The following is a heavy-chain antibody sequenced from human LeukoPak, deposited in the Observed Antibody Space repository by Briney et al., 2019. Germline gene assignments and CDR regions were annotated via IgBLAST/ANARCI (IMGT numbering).Heavy chain of an antibody. V-gene: IGHV3-49*04. CDR3: QTYYYDTSGYYYIYQ. CDR1: GFTFGDYA. Sequence: GGSLRLSCTTSGFTFGDYAMSWVRQAPGKGLEWVGFIRSKAYGGTTEYAASVKGRFTISRDDSKSIAYLQMNSLKTEDTAVYYCQTYYYDTSGYYYIYQWGQGTLVTVSS. J-gene: IGHJ4*02. D-gene: IGHD3-22*01. CDR2: IRSKAYGGTT.